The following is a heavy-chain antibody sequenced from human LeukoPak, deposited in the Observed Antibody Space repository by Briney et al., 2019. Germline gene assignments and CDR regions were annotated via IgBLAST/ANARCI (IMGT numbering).Heavy chain of an antibody. CDR1: GFTFSSYA. CDR2: ISYDGSNK. V-gene: IGHV3-30-3*01. J-gene: IGHJ4*02. Sequence: PGGSLRLSCAASGFTFSSYAMHWVRQAPGKGVEWVAVISYDGSNKYYADSVKGRFTISRDNSKNTLYLQMNSLRAEDTAVYYCARGRPQLDYWGQGTLVTVSS. D-gene: IGHD6-25*01. CDR3: ARGRPQLDY.